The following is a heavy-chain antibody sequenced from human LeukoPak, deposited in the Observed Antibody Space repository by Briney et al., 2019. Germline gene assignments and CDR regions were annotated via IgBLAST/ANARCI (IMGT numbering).Heavy chain of an antibody. Sequence: GGTLRLSCAASGFTFSSYGMSWVRQAPGKGLEWVSAISGSGGSTYYADSVKGRFTISRDDSKSTLSLQMNSLRVEDTAVYYCARDLAWGAFDYWGQGTLVSVSS. J-gene: IGHJ4*02. CDR2: ISGSGGST. D-gene: IGHD7-27*01. CDR3: ARDLAWGAFDY. V-gene: IGHV3-23*01. CDR1: GFTFSSYG.